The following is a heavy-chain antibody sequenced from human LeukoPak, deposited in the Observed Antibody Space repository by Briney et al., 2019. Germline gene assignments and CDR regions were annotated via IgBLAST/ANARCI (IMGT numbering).Heavy chain of an antibody. Sequence: PGRSLRLSCAASGFTFSSYAMHWVRQAPGKGLEWVAVISYDGSNKYYADSVKGRFTISRDNSKNTLYLQMNSLRAEDTAVYYCAKGLDPYYYYMDVWGKGTTVTVSS. CDR1: GFTFSSYA. J-gene: IGHJ6*03. V-gene: IGHV3-30-3*01. D-gene: IGHD6-6*01. CDR3: AKGLDPYYYYMDV. CDR2: ISYDGSNK.